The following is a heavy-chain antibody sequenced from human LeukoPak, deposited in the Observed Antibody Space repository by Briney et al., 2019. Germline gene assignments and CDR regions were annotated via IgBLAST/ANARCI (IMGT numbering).Heavy chain of an antibody. V-gene: IGHV1-69*05. Sequence: SVKVSCKASGGTFSSYAISWVRQAPGQGLEWMGRIIPIFGTANYAQKFQGRVTITTDESTSTAYMELSSLRSEDTAVYYCAGERTTYYYDSSGYPGEGWGQGTLVTVSS. CDR3: AGERTTYYYDSSGYPGEG. D-gene: IGHD3-22*01. J-gene: IGHJ4*02. CDR1: GGTFSSYA. CDR2: IIPIFGTA.